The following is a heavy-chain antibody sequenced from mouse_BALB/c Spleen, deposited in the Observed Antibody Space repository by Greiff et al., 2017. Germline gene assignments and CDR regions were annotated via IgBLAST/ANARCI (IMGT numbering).Heavy chain of an antibody. D-gene: IGHD3-1*01. J-gene: IGHJ2*01. CDR3: ARRGSGYDY. V-gene: IGHV5-12-2*01. CDR1: GFTFSSYT. Sequence: EVQVVESGGGLVQPGGSLKLSCAASGFTFSSYTMSWVRQTPEKRLEWVAYISNGGGSTYYPDTVKGRFTISRDNAKNTLYLQMSSLKSEDTAMYYCARRGSGYDYWGQGTTLTVSS. CDR2: ISNGGGST.